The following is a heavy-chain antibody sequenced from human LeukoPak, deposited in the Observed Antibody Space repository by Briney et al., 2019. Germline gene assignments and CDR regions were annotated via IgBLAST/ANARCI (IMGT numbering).Heavy chain of an antibody. CDR3: ARDWDADYSTYVPYYFDS. CDR1: GFSFSTYG. V-gene: IGHV3-30*02. D-gene: IGHD4-11*01. Sequence: GGSLRLSCAVSGFSFSTYGLHWVRQAPGKGLEGVAFIRYDGSNEYYGDSVKGRFTISRDKSQTMLYLQMNSLRAEDTALCYSARDWDADYSTYVPYYFDSWGQGSLVTVSS. CDR2: IRYDGSNE. J-gene: IGHJ4*02.